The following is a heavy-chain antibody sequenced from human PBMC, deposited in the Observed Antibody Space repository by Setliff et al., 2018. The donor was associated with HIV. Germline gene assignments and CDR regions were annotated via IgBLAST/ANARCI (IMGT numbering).Heavy chain of an antibody. CDR3: STYGYGISDAFDI. Sequence: SETLSLTCTVSGGSISSGYYYWTWIRQPAGKGLEWIGRIYTTGNTNYSPSLKSRVTISLDTSKNQFSLKLTSVTAADTTVYYCSTYGYGISDAFDIWGRGTMVTVSS. CDR1: GGSISSGYYY. J-gene: IGHJ3*02. D-gene: IGHD5-18*01. V-gene: IGHV4-61*02. CDR2: IYTTGNT.